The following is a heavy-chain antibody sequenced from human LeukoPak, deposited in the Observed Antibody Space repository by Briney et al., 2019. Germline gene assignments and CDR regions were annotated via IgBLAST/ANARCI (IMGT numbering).Heavy chain of an antibody. D-gene: IGHD3-22*01. V-gene: IGHV3-21*01. CDR2: ISSSRSYI. CDR3: ARNGGIVVVAYFDY. J-gene: IGHJ4*02. CDR1: GFTFSSYS. Sequence: GGSLRLSCAASGFTFSSYSMNWVRQAPGKGLEWVSSISSSRSYIYYADSVKGRFTISRDNSKNTLYLQMNSLRAEDTAVYYCARNGGIVVVAYFDYWGQGTLVTVSS.